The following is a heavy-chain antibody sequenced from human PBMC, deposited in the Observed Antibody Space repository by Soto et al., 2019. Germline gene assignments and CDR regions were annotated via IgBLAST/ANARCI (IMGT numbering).Heavy chain of an antibody. V-gene: IGHV1-18*01. D-gene: IGHD6-13*01. CDR2: ISAYNGNT. CDR3: ARESSSSCHDY. J-gene: IGHJ4*02. CDR1: GYTFTSYG. Sequence: QVQLVQSGAEVKKPGASVKVSCKASGYTFTSYGISWVRQAPGQGLEWMGWISAYNGNTNYAQKLQGRVTITTDTSTSTAYMELRSLKYDDTAVYSCARESSSSCHDYWGQGTRVTVSS.